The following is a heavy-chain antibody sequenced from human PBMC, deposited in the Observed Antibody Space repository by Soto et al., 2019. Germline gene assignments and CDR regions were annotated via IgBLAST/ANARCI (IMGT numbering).Heavy chain of an antibody. V-gene: IGHV1-18*01. J-gene: IGHJ4*02. CDR3: TRDGSGRYSYV. Sequence: QVQLVQSGAEVKEPGASVKVSCRTSGYTFSSYGITWVRQAPGQGLERIGWISPYNGDTHYAQKVQGRVTVTADTSPNAAEMELRSLRSDDTALYYCTRDGSGRYSYVWGPGTLVTVSS. CDR2: ISPYNGDT. CDR1: GYTFSSYG. D-gene: IGHD3-3*01.